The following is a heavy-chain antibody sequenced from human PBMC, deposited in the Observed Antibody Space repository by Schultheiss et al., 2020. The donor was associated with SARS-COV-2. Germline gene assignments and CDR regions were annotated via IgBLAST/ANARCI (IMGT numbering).Heavy chain of an antibody. CDR1: GGSISDYY. V-gene: IGHV4-59*01. Sequence: SQTLSLTCTVSGGSISDYYWSWIRQPPGKGLEWIGYIHYTGSTTYNPSLKSRVTISVDTSMNRFSLRLTSVTAADTAVYYCARGSGSYVDYWGQGTLVTVSS. CDR2: IHYTGST. CDR3: ARGSGSYVDY. D-gene: IGHD1-26*01. J-gene: IGHJ4*02.